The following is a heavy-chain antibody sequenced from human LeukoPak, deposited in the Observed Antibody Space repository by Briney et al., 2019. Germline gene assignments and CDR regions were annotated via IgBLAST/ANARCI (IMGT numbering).Heavy chain of an antibody. Sequence: GGPLRLSCAASGFTFSRYSMNWVRQAPGEGLQWGSAISSSSSYIYYADSVKGRFTISRDNAKNSLYLQMNSLRAEDTAVYYCARAPDSCGYYYSSWFDLWGQGTLVTVSS. CDR2: ISSSSSYI. CDR3: ARAPDSCGYYYSSWFDL. V-gene: IGHV3-21*01. D-gene: IGHD3-22*01. J-gene: IGHJ5*02. CDR1: GFTFSRYS.